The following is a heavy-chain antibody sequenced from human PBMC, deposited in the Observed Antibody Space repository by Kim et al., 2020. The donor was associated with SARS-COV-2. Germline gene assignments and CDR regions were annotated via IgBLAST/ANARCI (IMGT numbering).Heavy chain of an antibody. CDR1: GFTFSSYS. D-gene: IGHD6-13*01. CDR2: ISSSSSTI. J-gene: IGHJ4*02. V-gene: IGHV3-48*04. CDR3: ARELAGIAAGPDY. Sequence: GGSLRLSCAASGFTFSSYSMNWVGQAPGKGLEWVSYISSSSSTIYYADSVKGRFTISRDNAKNSLYLQMNSLRAEDTAVYYCARELAGIAAGPDYWGQGTLVTVSS.